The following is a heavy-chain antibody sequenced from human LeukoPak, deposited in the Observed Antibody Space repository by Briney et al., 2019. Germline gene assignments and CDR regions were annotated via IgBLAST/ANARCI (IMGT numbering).Heavy chain of an antibody. V-gene: IGHV4-4*07. Sequence: SETLSLTCTVSGGSISSYDWSWIRQPAGKGLEWIGRIYTSGSTNYNPSLKSRVTISVDTSKNQFSLKLSSVTAADTAVYYCARSGIYYDSSGPTGYFQHWGQGTLVTVSS. D-gene: IGHD3-22*01. CDR2: IYTSGST. CDR1: GGSISSYD. CDR3: ARSGIYYDSSGPTGYFQH. J-gene: IGHJ1*01.